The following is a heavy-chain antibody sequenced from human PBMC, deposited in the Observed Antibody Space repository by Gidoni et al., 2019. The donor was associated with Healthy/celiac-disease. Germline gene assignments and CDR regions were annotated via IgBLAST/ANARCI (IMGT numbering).Heavy chain of an antibody. J-gene: IGHJ6*03. V-gene: IGHV4-31*03. Sequence: QVQLQESGPGLVKPSQTLSLTCTVSGGSISRGGYYWSWIRQHPGKGLEWIGYIDYSGSTYYNPSLKSRVTISVDTSKNQFSLKLSSVTAADTAVYYCARNEGGYCSGGSCYSGYYMDVWGKGTTVTVSS. CDR3: ARNEGGYCSGGSCYSGYYMDV. CDR2: IDYSGST. CDR1: GGSISRGGYY. D-gene: IGHD2-15*01.